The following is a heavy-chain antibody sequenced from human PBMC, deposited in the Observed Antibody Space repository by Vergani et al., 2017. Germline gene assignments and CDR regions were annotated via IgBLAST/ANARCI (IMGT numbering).Heavy chain of an antibody. D-gene: IGHD1-1*01. CDR2: ISYDGDTT. CDR3: AKFPLNITTPDRGDF. J-gene: IGHJ4*02. Sequence: QVQLVESGGGVVQPGRSLRLSCAVSGFRFSAYGMHWVRQAPGRGLEWVALISYDGDTTYYEDSVKGRFTISRDNSKNTLFLQMHSLRVEDTALYYCAKFPLNITTPDRGDFWGQGSLVTVSS. V-gene: IGHV3-30*18. CDR1: GFRFSAYG.